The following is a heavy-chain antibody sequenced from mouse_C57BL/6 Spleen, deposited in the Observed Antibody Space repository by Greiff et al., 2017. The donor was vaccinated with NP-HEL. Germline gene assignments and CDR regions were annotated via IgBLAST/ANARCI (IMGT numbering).Heavy chain of an antibody. CDR1: GYTFTSYW. J-gene: IGHJ2*01. CDR3: AREGVYDGYYALDY. Sequence: QVQLQQPGAELVRPGSSVKLSCKASGYTFTSYWMHWVKQRPIQGLEWIGNIDPSDSETHYNQKFKDKATLTVDKSSSTAYMQLSSLTSEDSAVYYCAREGVYDGYYALDYWGQGTTLTVSS. V-gene: IGHV1-52*01. D-gene: IGHD2-3*01. CDR2: IDPSDSET.